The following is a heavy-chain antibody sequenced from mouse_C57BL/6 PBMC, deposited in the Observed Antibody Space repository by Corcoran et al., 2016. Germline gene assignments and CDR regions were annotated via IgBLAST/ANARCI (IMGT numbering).Heavy chain of an antibody. CDR3: ARGDSSMDY. Sequence: QIQLVQSGPELKKPGETVKISCKASGYTFTTYGMSWVKQAPGKGLKWMGWINTYSGVPTYADDFKGRFAFSLETSASTAYLQINNLKNEDTATYFCARGDSSMDYWGQGTTVTVSS. CDR2: INTYSGVP. J-gene: IGHJ4*01. D-gene: IGHD3-3*01. CDR1: GYTFTTYG. V-gene: IGHV9-3*01.